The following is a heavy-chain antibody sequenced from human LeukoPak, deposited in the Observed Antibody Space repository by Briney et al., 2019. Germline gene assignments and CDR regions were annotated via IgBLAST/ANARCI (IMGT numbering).Heavy chain of an antibody. CDR2: ISSTSSYI. D-gene: IGHD6-19*01. CDR1: GXTFSTYS. V-gene: IGHV3-21*01. Sequence: GGSLRLSCAASGXTFSTYSMNWVRQAPGKGLEWVSSISSTSSYIYYADSVKGRFTISRDNAQKSLYLQMNSLRAEDTAVYYCARVGYSSGWYFDYWGQGTLVTVSS. J-gene: IGHJ4*02. CDR3: ARVGYSSGWYFDY.